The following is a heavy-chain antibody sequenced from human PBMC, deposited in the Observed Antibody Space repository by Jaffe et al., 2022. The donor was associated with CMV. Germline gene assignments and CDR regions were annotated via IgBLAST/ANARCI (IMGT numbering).Heavy chain of an antibody. CDR3: ARHRIRNRYSSGEVDY. CDR1: GGSISSSSYY. D-gene: IGHD6-19*01. V-gene: IGHV4-39*01. J-gene: IGHJ4*02. Sequence: QLQLQESGPGLVKPSETLSLTCTVSGGSISSSSYYWGWIRQPPGKGLEWIGSIYYSGSTYYNPSLKSRVTISVDTSKNQFSLKLSSVTAADTAVYYCARHRIRNRYSSGEVDYWGQGTLVTVSS. CDR2: IYYSGST.